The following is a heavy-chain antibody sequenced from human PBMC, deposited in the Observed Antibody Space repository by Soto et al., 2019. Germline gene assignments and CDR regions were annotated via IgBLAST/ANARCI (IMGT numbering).Heavy chain of an antibody. V-gene: IGHV4-31*03. CDR3: ARDAQYYDILTGYYRGNWFDP. Sequence: SETLSLTCTVSGGSIDSYYWSWIRQHPGKGLEWIGYIYYSGGTYYNPSLKSRVTISVDTSKNQFSLKLSSVTAADTAVYYCARDAQYYDILTGYYRGNWFDPWGQGTLVTVSS. J-gene: IGHJ5*02. D-gene: IGHD3-9*01. CDR2: IYYSGGT. CDR1: GGSIDSYY.